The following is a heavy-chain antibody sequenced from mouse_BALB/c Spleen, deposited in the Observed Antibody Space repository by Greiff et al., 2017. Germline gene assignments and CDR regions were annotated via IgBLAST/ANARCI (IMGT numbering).Heavy chain of an antibody. Sequence: EVILVESGGGLVQPGGSMKLSCVASGFTFSNYWMNWVRQSPEKGLEWVAEIRLKSNNYATHYAESVKGRFTISRDDSKSSVYLQMNNLRAEDTGIYYCTRGGSSSFFDYWGQGTTLTVSS. D-gene: IGHD1-1*01. CDR2: IRLKSNNYAT. CDR3: TRGGSSSFFDY. V-gene: IGHV6-6*02. CDR1: GFTFSNYW. J-gene: IGHJ2*01.